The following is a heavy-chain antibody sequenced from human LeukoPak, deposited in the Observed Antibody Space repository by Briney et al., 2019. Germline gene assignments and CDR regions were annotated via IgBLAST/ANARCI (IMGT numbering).Heavy chain of an antibody. V-gene: IGHV3-15*01. J-gene: IGHJ4*02. CDR2: IKSKTDGGTT. Sequence: GGSLRLSCAASGFTFSNAWMNWVRQAPGKGLEWVGRIKSKTDGGTTDYAAPVKGRFTISRDDSKNTLYLQMNSLKAEDTAVYYCTTVASVVVVADTSLPFDYWGQGTLVTVSS. D-gene: IGHD2-15*01. CDR1: GFTFSNAW. CDR3: TTVASVVVVADTSLPFDY.